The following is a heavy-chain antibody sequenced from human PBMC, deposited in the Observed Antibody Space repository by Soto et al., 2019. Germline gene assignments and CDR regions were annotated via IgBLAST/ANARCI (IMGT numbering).Heavy chain of an antibody. Sequence: EVQLVESGGGLVKPGGSLRLSCAASGFTFSSYSMNWVRQAPGKGLEWVSSISSSSSYIYYADSVKGRFTISRDNAKNSLYLQMNSLRAEDTAVYYCASLYGDYYYYYYYGMDVWGQGTTVTVSS. CDR3: ASLYGDYYYYYYYGMDV. J-gene: IGHJ6*02. CDR1: GFTFSSYS. D-gene: IGHD4-17*01. V-gene: IGHV3-21*01. CDR2: ISSSSSYI.